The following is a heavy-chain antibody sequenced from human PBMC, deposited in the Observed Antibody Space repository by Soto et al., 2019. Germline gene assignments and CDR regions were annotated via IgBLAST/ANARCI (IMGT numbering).Heavy chain of an antibody. CDR1: GGSISSSSYY. CDR3: ARRIAAAGHYFDY. CDR2: FSYRGST. D-gene: IGHD6-13*01. V-gene: IGHV4-39*01. Sequence: QLQLQESGPGLVKPSETLSLTCTVSGGSISSSSYYWGWIRQPPGKGLEWIGSFSYRGSTYYNPSLKSRVTISADTSKNQFSLNLSSVTATDTAVYYCARRIAAAGHYFDYWGQGTLVTVSS. J-gene: IGHJ4*02.